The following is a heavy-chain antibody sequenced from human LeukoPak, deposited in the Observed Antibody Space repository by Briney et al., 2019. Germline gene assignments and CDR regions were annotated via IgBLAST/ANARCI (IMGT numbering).Heavy chain of an antibody. Sequence: GVSLTLSCAASRLTFCDYYMSWIRQSPERGREWVSYTSSSGSTIYYADSVKSGVTISRDKAKKSLYLQINSVRAEDTGVYYCARDLSAVTDYYYYMDVWGKGTTVTVSS. CDR2: TSSSGSTI. CDR3: ARDLSAVTDYYYYMDV. J-gene: IGHJ6*03. V-gene: IGHV3-11*04. CDR1: RLTFCDYY. D-gene: IGHD4-17*01.